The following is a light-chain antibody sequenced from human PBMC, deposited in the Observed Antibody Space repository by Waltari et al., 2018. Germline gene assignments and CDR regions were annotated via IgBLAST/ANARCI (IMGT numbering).Light chain of an antibody. CDR2: DAS. J-gene: IGKJ2*01. Sequence: IVLTQSPATLSLSPGERATLSCRASQSVGDYLAWHQQKPGQAPRLLIYDASNRATGIPARFSGSGSGTDFTLTISSLEPEDFAVYYCQQRSNWPRYTFGQGTKLEIK. CDR1: QSVGDY. CDR3: QQRSNWPRYT. V-gene: IGKV3-11*01.